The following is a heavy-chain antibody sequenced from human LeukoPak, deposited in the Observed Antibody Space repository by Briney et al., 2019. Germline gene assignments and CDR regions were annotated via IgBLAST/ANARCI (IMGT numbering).Heavy chain of an antibody. CDR3: AKHGTNNYWYFDL. V-gene: IGHV3-30*02. J-gene: IGHJ2*01. Sequence: GGSLRLSCAASGFTFRNYAMHWVRQAPGKGLEWMAFIRHDGSNIDYADSVKGRFTISRDNSKNTLYLQMNGLRAEDTAVYYCAKHGTNNYWYFDLWGRGTLVTVSS. CDR1: GFTFRNYA. CDR2: IRHDGSNI. D-gene: IGHD1-26*01.